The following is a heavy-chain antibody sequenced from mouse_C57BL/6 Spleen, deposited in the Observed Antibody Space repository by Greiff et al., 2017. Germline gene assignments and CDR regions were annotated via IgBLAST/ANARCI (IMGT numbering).Heavy chain of an antibody. V-gene: IGHV1-55*01. J-gene: IGHJ3*01. CDR3: GRSRDGNFGFAY. D-gene: IGHD2-1*01. CDR1: GYTFTSYW. CDR2: IYPGSGST. Sequence: QVQLQQPGAELVKPGASVKMSCKASGYTFTSYWITWVKQRPGQGLEWIGDIYPGSGSTNYNEKFKSKATLTVDTSSSTAYMQLSSLTSEDSAVYYCGRSRDGNFGFAYWGQGTLVTVSA.